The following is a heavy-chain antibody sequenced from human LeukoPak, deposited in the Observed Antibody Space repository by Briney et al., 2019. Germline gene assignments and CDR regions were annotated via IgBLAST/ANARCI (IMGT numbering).Heavy chain of an antibody. CDR1: GFTFSSYA. D-gene: IGHD6-6*01. CDR2: ISYDGSNK. CDR3: ARDGTAARYYYYYYMDV. J-gene: IGHJ6*03. Sequence: PGGSLRLSCAASGFTFSSYAMHWVRQAPGKGLEWVAVISYDGSNKYYADSVKGRFTISRDNAKNTLYLQMNSLRAEDTAVYYCARDGTAARYYYYYYMDVWGKGTTVTVSS. V-gene: IGHV3-30*04.